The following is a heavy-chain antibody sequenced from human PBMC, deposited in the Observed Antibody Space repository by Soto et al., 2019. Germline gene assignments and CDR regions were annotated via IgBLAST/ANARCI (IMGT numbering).Heavy chain of an antibody. J-gene: IGHJ4*02. CDR3: AGSGGGWYLD. CDR1: GYTFTSYD. D-gene: IGHD6-19*01. V-gene: IGHV1-8*02. Sequence: QVQLVQSGAEVKKPGASVKVSCKASGYTFTSYDINWVRQAPGQGLEWMGWMNTNSGNTDYAQKFQGRVTMTRITTISTAYMGLGDMRSGATALDDCAGSGGGWYLDWGQGTLVNVSS. CDR2: MNTNSGNT.